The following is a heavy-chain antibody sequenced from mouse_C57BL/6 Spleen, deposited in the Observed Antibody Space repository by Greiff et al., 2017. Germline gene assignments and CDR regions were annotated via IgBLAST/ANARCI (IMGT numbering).Heavy chain of an antibody. CDR2: IWAGGST. CDR1: GFSLTSYG. J-gene: IGHJ1*01. V-gene: IGHV2-9*02. Sequence: VKVEESGPGLVAPSQSLSITCTVSGFSLTSYGVHWVRQPPGKGLEWLGVIWAGGSTNYNSALMSRLSISKDNSKSQVFLKMNSLQTDDTAMYYCARDSLYYYGSSYWYFDVWGAGTTVTVSS. CDR3: ARDSLYYYGSSYWYFDV. D-gene: IGHD1-1*01.